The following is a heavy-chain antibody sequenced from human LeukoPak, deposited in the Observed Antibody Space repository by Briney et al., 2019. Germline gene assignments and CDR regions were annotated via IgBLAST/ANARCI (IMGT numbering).Heavy chain of an antibody. CDR1: GGSFSDYY. J-gene: IGHJ5*02. D-gene: IGHD5-12*01. CDR3: TRGARTPSGYGSRTAGRANWFDP. CDR2: INHSGST. V-gene: IGHV4-34*01. Sequence: SETLSLTCAVYGGSFSDYYWSWIRQPPGKGLEWIGEINHSGSTNYNPSLESRVTISIDTSKNQFSLKLSSATAADTAVFYCTRGARTPSGYGSRTAGRANWFDPWGQGTLVTVSS.